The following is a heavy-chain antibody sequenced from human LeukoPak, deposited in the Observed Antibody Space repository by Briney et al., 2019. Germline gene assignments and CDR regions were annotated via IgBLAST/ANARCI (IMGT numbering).Heavy chain of an antibody. D-gene: IGHD2-2*01. CDR2: VYYSGST. CDR1: GGSINNYY. CDR3: ARRAGPCRGTSCPGAFDL. J-gene: IGHJ3*01. V-gene: IGHV4-59*01. Sequence: PSGTLSLTCTVSGGSINNYYWSWIRQPPGKGLEWIGYVYYSGSTKYNPSLKSRVTTSIDTSKKQFSLKLDSVTAADTAVYYCARRAGPCRGTSCPGAFDLWGQGTMVTVSS.